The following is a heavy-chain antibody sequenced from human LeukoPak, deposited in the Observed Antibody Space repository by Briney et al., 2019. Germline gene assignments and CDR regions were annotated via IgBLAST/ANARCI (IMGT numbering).Heavy chain of an antibody. CDR2: ISYTGST. D-gene: IGHD3-22*01. CDR1: GGSISNYY. Sequence: PSETLSLTCTVSGGSISNYYWSWIRQPPGEGLEWIGFISYTGSTNYNPSLKSRVTVFVDTSKNQFSLKVTSLTAADTAVYYCARDVGYDSSGSYPYYFDYWGLGTLVTVSS. CDR3: ARDVGYDSSGSYPYYFDY. J-gene: IGHJ4*02. V-gene: IGHV4-59*01.